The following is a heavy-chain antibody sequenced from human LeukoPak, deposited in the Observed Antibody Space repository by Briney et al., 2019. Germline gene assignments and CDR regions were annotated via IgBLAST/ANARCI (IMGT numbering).Heavy chain of an antibody. J-gene: IGHJ4*02. D-gene: IGHD3-16*01. V-gene: IGHV3-21*01. CDR2: ISSGSNYI. CDR1: GFTFSSYS. CDR3: ARNWGYHDF. Sequence: TGGPLRLSCAASGFTFSSYSMNWVRQAPGKGLEWVSSISSGSNYIYYADSVKGRFTISRDNAKNSLYLQMSTLRAEDTAVYYCARNWGYHDFWGQGAMVTVSS.